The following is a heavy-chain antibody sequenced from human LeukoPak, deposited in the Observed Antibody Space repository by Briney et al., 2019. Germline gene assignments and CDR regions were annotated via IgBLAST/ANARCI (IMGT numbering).Heavy chain of an antibody. D-gene: IGHD5-12*01. CDR2: INPNSGVT. CDR1: RYTFTGYY. J-gene: IGHJ4*02. V-gene: IGHV1-2*02. Sequence: EASVKVSCKTSRYTFTGYYIHWVRQAPGQGLEWMGWINPNSGVTNYAQRFQGRVTMTRDTSISTAYMELTKLMSDDTAVYYCARSSITTIPNFDYWGQGTLVTVSS. CDR3: ARSSITTIPNFDY.